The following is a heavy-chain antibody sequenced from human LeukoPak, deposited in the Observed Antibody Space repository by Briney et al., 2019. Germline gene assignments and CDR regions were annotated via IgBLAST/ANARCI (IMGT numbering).Heavy chain of an antibody. CDR2: ISSSSSYI. Sequence: GGSLRLSCAASGFTFSSYSMNWVRQAPGTGLEWVSSISSSSSYIYYADSVKGRFTISRDNAKNSLYLQMNSLRAEDTAVYYCARDKVSTGRIAVAGTGEFDYWGQGTLVTVSS. CDR3: ARDKVSTGRIAVAGTGEFDY. V-gene: IGHV3-21*01. J-gene: IGHJ4*02. D-gene: IGHD6-19*01. CDR1: GFTFSSYS.